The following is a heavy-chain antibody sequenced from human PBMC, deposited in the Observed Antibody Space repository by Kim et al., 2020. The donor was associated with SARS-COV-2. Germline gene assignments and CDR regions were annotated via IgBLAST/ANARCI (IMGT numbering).Heavy chain of an antibody. CDR3: AKDKISGDGYWYFDA. CDR2: IVGGGSS. CDR1: GFGFGSYA. D-gene: IGHD5-12*01. V-gene: IGHV3-23*01. J-gene: IGHJ2*01. Sequence: GGSLRLSCAASGFGFGSYAMAWVRQAPEKGLECVAGIVGGGSSYYADSAKGRFTISRDDSRNMVYLGVNSLRVDDTALYYCAKDKISGDGYWYFDAWGRGSLVTVSS.